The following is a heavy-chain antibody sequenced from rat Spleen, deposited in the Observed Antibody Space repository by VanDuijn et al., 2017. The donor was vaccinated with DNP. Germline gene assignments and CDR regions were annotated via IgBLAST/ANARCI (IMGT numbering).Heavy chain of an antibody. D-gene: IGHD5-1*01. CDR2: IAYDGGMT. J-gene: IGHJ2*01. Sequence: EVQLVESGGGLVQPGRSLKLSCAASGFTFSDYNMAWVRQAPMKGLEWVAYIAYDGGMTYYGDSVKGRFTISRDNAKNTLYLQMNSLRSEDTATYYCTRETGDWGQGVMVTVSS. V-gene: IGHV5S10*01. CDR3: TRETGD. CDR1: GFTFSDYN.